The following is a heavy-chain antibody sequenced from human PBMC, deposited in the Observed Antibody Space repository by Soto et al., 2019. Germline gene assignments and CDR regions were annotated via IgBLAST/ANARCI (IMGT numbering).Heavy chain of an antibody. J-gene: IGHJ4*02. Sequence: PGGSLRLSCAASGFTFSSYSMNWVRQAPGKGLEWVSSISSSSSYIYYADSVKGRFTISRDNAKNSLYLQMNNLRAEDTAVYSCASPLPHYYDSSGYYPGYWGQGTLVTVSS. CDR3: ASPLPHYYDSSGYYPGY. D-gene: IGHD3-22*01. CDR1: GFTFSSYS. CDR2: ISSSSSYI. V-gene: IGHV3-21*01.